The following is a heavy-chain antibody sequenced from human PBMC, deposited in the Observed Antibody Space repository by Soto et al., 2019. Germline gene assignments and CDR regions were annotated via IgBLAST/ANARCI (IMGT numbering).Heavy chain of an antibody. CDR2: INPNSGGT. Sequence: GASVKVSCKASGYTFTGYYMHWVRQAPGQGLEWMGWINPNSGGTNYAQKFQARVTLTRDTSISTAYTQLSRLRSHHTALYYCARELSSGSSWSFCGCWGQGGLVTVS. CDR3: ARELSSGSSWSFCGC. CDR1: GYTFTGYY. V-gene: IGHV1-2*02. D-gene: IGHD6-13*01. J-gene: IGHJ4*02.